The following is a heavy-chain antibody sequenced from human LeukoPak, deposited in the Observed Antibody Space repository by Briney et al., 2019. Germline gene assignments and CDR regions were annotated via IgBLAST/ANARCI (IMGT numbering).Heavy chain of an antibody. D-gene: IGHD3-10*01. CDR2: ITGSGGST. CDR3: AKFSPHGGATY. CDR1: GFTFSSYA. V-gene: IGHV3-23*01. J-gene: IGHJ4*02. Sequence: GGSLRLSCAASGFTFSSYAMSWVRQAPGKGLEWVSAITGSGGSTYYADSVKGRFTTSRDNSKNTLYLQMNSLRAEDTAVYYCAKFSPHGGATYWGQGTLVTVSS.